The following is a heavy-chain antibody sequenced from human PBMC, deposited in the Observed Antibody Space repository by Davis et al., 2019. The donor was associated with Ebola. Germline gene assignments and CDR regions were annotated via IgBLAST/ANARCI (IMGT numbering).Heavy chain of an antibody. J-gene: IGHJ4*02. D-gene: IGHD2-15*01. Sequence: ASVKVSCKASGYSFTNYGISWVRQAPGQGLEWMGWISAYNGNTKYARKVQGRVTMTTDTSTSTAYMELRSLRSDDTAVYYCARERLRIRYFDYWGQGTLVTVSS. V-gene: IGHV1-18*01. CDR3: ARERLRIRYFDY. CDR1: GYSFTNYG. CDR2: ISAYNGNT.